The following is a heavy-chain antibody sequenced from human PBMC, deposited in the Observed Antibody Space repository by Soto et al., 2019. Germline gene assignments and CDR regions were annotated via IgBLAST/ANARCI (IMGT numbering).Heavy chain of an antibody. D-gene: IGHD2-2*01. Sequence: ASVKVSCKASGYTFTGYYMHWVRQAPGQRLEWMGWINPNSGGTNYAQKFQGWVTMTRDTSISTAYMELSRLRSDDTAVYYCARDIVVVPAATGYGMDVWGQGTTVTVSS. CDR2: INPNSGGT. J-gene: IGHJ6*02. CDR3: ARDIVVVPAATGYGMDV. V-gene: IGHV1-2*04. CDR1: GYTFTGYY.